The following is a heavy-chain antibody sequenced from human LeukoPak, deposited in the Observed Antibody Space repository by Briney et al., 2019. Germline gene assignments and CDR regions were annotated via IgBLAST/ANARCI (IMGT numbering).Heavy chain of an antibody. CDR3: AKLNYYDSRGGDWFDP. J-gene: IGHJ5*02. V-gene: IGHV3-30-3*02. CDR1: GFTFSSYA. Sequence: GGSLRLSCAASGFTFSSYAMHWVRQAPGKGLEWVAVISYDGSNKYYADSVKGRFTISRDNSKNTLYLQMNSLRAEDTAVYYCAKLNYYDSRGGDWFDPWGQGTLVTVSS. CDR2: ISYDGSNK. D-gene: IGHD3-22*01.